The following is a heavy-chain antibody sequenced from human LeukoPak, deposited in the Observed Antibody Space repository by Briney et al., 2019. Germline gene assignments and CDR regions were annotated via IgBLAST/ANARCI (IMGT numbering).Heavy chain of an antibody. J-gene: IGHJ4*02. CDR1: GFTFSSYS. V-gene: IGHV3-48*01. CDR3: ARAGDSSGWSEIDY. CDR2: ISSSSSTI. Sequence: PGGSLRLSCAASGFTFSSYSMNWVRQAPGKGLEWVSYISSSSSTIYYADSVKGRFTISRDNAQNSLYLQMNSLRAEDTAVYYCARAGDSSGWSEIDYWGQGTLVTVSS. D-gene: IGHD6-19*01.